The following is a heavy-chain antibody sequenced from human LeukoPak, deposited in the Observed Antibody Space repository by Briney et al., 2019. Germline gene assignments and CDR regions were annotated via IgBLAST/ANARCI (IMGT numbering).Heavy chain of an antibody. Sequence: GGSLRLSCAASGFTFSTYWMVWVRQAPGKGLEWVANIKQDGSEKYYVDSVKGRFTISRDNAKNSLYLQMNSLRAEDTAVYYCAREDSSGWYLDIWGQGTLVTVSS. J-gene: IGHJ3*02. CDR3: AREDSSGWYLDI. CDR1: GFTFSTYW. CDR2: IKQDGSEK. D-gene: IGHD6-19*01. V-gene: IGHV3-7*01.